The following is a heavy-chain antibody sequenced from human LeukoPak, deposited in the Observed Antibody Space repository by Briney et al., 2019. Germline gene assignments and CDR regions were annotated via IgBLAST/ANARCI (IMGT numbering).Heavy chain of an antibody. CDR3: ARGFATVVNDY. CDR1: RHTFTCHY. Sequence: ASAKASCMPSRHTFTCHYMHWVRQPPVQLLEWMGWINPNSGGTNYAQKFQGRVNMTRDTSISTAYMELSRLRSDDTAVYYCARGFATVVNDYWGQGTLVTVSS. D-gene: IGHD4-23*01. CDR2: INPNSGGT. J-gene: IGHJ4*02. V-gene: IGHV1-2*02.